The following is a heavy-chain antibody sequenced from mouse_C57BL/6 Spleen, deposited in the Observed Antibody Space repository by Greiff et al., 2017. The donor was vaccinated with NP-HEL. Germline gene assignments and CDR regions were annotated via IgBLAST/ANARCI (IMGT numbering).Heavy chain of an antibody. CDR3: ARDHMGGSSPLAY. V-gene: IGHV5-4*01. D-gene: IGHD1-1*01. CDR1: GFTFSSYA. CDR2: ISDGGSYT. J-gene: IGHJ3*01. Sequence: VQLKESGGGLVKPGGSLKLSCAASGFTFSSYAMSWVRQTPEKRLEWVATISDGGSYTYYPDNVKGRFTISRDNAKNNLYLQMSHLKSEDTAMYYCARDHMGGSSPLAYWGQGTLVTVSA.